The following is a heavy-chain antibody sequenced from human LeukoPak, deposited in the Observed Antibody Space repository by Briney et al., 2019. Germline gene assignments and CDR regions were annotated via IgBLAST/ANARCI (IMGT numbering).Heavy chain of an antibody. CDR3: AREYESQSYYGSGRGYYFDN. D-gene: IGHD3-10*01. V-gene: IGHV3-30-3*01. CDR2: ISYDGSKI. CDR1: GFTFSTYP. J-gene: IGHJ4*02. Sequence: PGGSLRLSCAASGFTFSTYPMHWVRQAPGKGLEWLAFISYDGSKIDYADSVKGRFTISRDISKNTLYLQMDSLRPEDTAVYNCAREYESQSYYGSGRGYYFDNWGQGTLVTVSS.